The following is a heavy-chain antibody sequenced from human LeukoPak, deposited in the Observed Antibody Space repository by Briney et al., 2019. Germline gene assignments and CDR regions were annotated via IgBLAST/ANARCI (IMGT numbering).Heavy chain of an antibody. CDR2: IYPGDSDT. J-gene: IGHJ5*02. V-gene: IGHV5-51*01. CDR1: GYSFSTYW. Sequence: GESLKISCKGSGYSFSTYWIGWVRQMPGKGLEWMGIIYPGDSDTRYSPSFQGQVTISADKSISTAYLRWSSLKASDTAMYYCARAVSYCSGGSCYYNWFDPWGQGTLVTVSS. D-gene: IGHD2-15*01. CDR3: ARAVSYCSGGSCYYNWFDP.